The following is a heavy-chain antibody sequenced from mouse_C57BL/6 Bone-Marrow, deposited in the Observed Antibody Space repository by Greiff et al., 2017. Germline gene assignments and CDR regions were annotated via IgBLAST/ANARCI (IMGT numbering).Heavy chain of an antibody. J-gene: IGHJ3*01. D-gene: IGHD1-1*01. CDR2: IDPENGDT. V-gene: IGHV14-4*01. CDR3: TTTVYYYGSSYGSFAY. CDR1: GFNIKDDY. Sequence: EVKLQESGAELVRPGASVKLSCTASGFNIKDDYMHWVKQRPEQGLEWIGWIDPENGDTEYASKFQGKATITADTSSNTAYLQLSSLTSEDTAVYYCTTTVYYYGSSYGSFAYWGQGTLVTVSA.